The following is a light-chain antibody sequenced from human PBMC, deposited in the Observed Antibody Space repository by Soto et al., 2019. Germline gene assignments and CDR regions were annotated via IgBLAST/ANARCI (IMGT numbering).Light chain of an antibody. CDR3: QQYNNWPLT. Sequence: EIVMTQSPATLSVSPGERATLSCRASQSVGSDLAWYQQKPGQAPRLLIYGASTRATGIPARFSGSGSGTEFTLTISSLQSEDFAVYYCQQYNNWPLTFGGGTTGDIK. V-gene: IGKV3-15*01. CDR2: GAS. CDR1: QSVGSD. J-gene: IGKJ4*01.